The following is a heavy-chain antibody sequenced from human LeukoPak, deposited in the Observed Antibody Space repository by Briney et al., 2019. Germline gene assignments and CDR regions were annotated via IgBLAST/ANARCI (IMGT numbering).Heavy chain of an antibody. D-gene: IGHD6-19*01. J-gene: IGHJ3*02. CDR2: IYGGGGT. CDR3: ARGHGSGHDAYDI. CDR1: GFTVSSSY. V-gene: IGHV3-66*01. Sequence: PGGSLRLSCAASGFTVSSSYMSWVRQAPGRGLEWVPVIYGGGGTYYADSVKGRFTISRDSSKNTLYLQMNSLRAEDTAVYYCARGHGSGHDAYDIWGQGTMVTVSS.